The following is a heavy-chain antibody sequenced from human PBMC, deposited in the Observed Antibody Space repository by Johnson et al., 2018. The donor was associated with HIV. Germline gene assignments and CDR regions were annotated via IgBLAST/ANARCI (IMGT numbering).Heavy chain of an antibody. D-gene: IGHD6-6*01. J-gene: IGHJ3*02. CDR2: ISYDGSNK. Sequence: QVQLVESGGNLVKPGGSLRLSCAASGFTFSTYAMHWVRQVPGKGLEWVALISYDGSNKYYADSVKGRFTISRDNSKTTLFLHINSLRAEDTAVYYCARDRRSSFDIWGQGTMVAVSS. CDR3: ARDRRSSFDI. V-gene: IGHV3-30*04. CDR1: GFTFSTYA.